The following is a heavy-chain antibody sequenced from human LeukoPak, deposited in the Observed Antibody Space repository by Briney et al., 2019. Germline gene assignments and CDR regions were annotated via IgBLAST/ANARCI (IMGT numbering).Heavy chain of an antibody. CDR1: GGSISSYY. V-gene: IGHV4-59*01. CDR3: ARIYDSSGYPAFDI. D-gene: IGHD3-22*01. CDR2: IYYSGST. J-gene: IGHJ3*02. Sequence: LETLSLTCTVSGGSISSYYWSWIRQPPGKGLEWIGYIYYSGSTNYNPSLKSRVTISVDTSKNQFSLKLSSVTAADTAVYYCARIYDSSGYPAFDIWGQGTMVTVSS.